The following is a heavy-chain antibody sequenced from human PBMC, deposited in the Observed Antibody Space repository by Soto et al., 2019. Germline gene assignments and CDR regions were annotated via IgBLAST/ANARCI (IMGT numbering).Heavy chain of an antibody. Sequence: XGSLRLSCAAAGFTFSSYGMHWVRQAPGKGLEWVAVISYDGSNKYYADSVKGRFTISRDNSKNTLYLQMNSLRAEDTAVYYCAKIAGSDSSGYALDYWGQGTLVTVSS. CDR2: ISYDGSNK. J-gene: IGHJ4*02. D-gene: IGHD3-22*01. CDR3: AKIAGSDSSGYALDY. V-gene: IGHV3-30*18. CDR1: GFTFSSYG.